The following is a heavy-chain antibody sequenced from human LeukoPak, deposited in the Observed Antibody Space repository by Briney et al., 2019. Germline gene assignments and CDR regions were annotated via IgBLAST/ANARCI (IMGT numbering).Heavy chain of an antibody. CDR1: GGSISSGGYY. Sequence: PSETPSLTCTVSGGSISSGGYYRSWIRQPPGEGLEWIGYIYYSGSTYYRPSLKSRVTISLDTSKNQFSLKLSSVTAADTAVYYCARVTTVTTSFHFDYWGQGTLVTVSS. D-gene: IGHD4-17*01. V-gene: IGHV4-30-4*01. CDR3: ARVTTVTTSFHFDY. J-gene: IGHJ4*02. CDR2: IYYSGST.